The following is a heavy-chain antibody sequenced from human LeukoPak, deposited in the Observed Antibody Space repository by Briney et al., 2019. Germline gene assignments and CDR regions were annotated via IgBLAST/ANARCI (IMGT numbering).Heavy chain of an antibody. CDR2: INWNGGST. CDR1: GFTFDDYG. J-gene: IGHJ6*03. D-gene: IGHD6-25*01. CDR3: ARDRGRYHMGV. Sequence: GGSLRLSCAASGFTFDDYGMSWVRQAPGKGLEWVSGINWNGGSTGYADSVKGRFTISRDNAKNSLYLQMNSLRAGDTAVYYCARDRGRYHMGVWGKGTTVTISS. V-gene: IGHV3-20*04.